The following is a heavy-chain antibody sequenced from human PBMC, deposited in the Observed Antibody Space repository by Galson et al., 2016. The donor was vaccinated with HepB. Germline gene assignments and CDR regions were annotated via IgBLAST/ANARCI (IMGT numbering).Heavy chain of an antibody. CDR2: ISSKAFGERL. D-gene: IGHD5-18*01. J-gene: IGHJ5*02. Sequence: SLRLSCAASKFTFVDYSFHWVRQAPGKGLEGVGFISSKAFGERLDYAASVKGRFAISRDDSKSIAYLHMSSLKTEDTALYYCTRGDTTMAFDLWGQGTLVTVSS. V-gene: IGHV3-49*04. CDR3: TRGDTTMAFDL. CDR1: KFTFVDYS.